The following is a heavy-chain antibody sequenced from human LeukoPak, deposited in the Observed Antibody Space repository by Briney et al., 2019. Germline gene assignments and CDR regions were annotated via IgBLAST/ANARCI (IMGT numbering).Heavy chain of an antibody. CDR2: ISSSSSYI. J-gene: IGHJ3*02. Sequence: GGSLRHSCAASGFTFISYSMNWVRQAPGKGLEWVSSISSSSSYIYYADSVKGRFTISRDNAKNSLYLQMNSLRAEDTAVYYCAREGALVIIRRAFDIWGQGTMATVSS. V-gene: IGHV3-21*01. D-gene: IGHD3-9*01. CDR1: GFTFISYS. CDR3: AREGALVIIRRAFDI.